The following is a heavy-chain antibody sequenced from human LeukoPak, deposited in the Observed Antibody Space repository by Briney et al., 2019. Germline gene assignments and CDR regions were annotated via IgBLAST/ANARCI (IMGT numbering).Heavy chain of an antibody. CDR2: INHSGST. Sequence: SETLSLTCAVYGGSFSGYYWSWIRQPPGKGLEWIGEINHSGSTNYNPSLKSRVTISVDTSKNQFSLKLSSVTAADTAVYYCARVQRRGMVFDYWGQGTLVTVSS. V-gene: IGHV4-34*01. CDR1: GGSFSGYY. D-gene: IGHD1-1*01. J-gene: IGHJ4*02. CDR3: ARVQRRGMVFDY.